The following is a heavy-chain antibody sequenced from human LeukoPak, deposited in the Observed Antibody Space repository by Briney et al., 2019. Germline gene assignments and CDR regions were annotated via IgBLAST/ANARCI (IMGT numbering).Heavy chain of an antibody. J-gene: IGHJ4*02. Sequence: GASVKVSCKVSGYTLTELSMHWVRRAPGKGLEWMGGFDPEDGETIYAQKFQGRVTMTEDTSTDTAYMELSSLRSEDTAVYYCATSKGDSSGYDLDYWGQGTLVTVSS. V-gene: IGHV1-24*01. CDR1: GYTLTELS. D-gene: IGHD3-22*01. CDR2: FDPEDGET. CDR3: ATSKGDSSGYDLDY.